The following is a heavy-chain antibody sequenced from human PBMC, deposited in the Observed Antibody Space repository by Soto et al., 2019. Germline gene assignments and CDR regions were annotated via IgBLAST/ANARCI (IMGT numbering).Heavy chain of an antibody. CDR3: ARHGHFGSGSQGYNWFDP. CDR1: GGSLISSIYD. V-gene: IGHV4-39*01. J-gene: IGHJ5*02. CDR2: TYYSGSA. Sequence: PSETLSLSCTVSGGSLISSIYDWGWIRQPPGKGLEWIGSTYYSGSANYNPSLKSRVTIPVDTSKNPFSLELSSLTAADTAVYYCARHGHFGSGSQGYNWFDPWGEGILVTVSS. D-gene: IGHD3-3*02.